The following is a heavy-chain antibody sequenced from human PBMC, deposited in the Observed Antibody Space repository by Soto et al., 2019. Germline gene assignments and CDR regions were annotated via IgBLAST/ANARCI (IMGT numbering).Heavy chain of an antibody. CDR1: GYTFTSYG. J-gene: IGHJ4*02. V-gene: IGHV1-3*04. D-gene: IGHD3-9*01. CDR3: ARAMPTAGYIYFDQ. CDR2: INTGSSNT. Sequence: QVDLVQSGAEVKEPGASVRISCEASGYTFTSYGIHWVRQAPGQRLEWMGWINTGSSNTRYSPEFQARVTITRDTSASTAYIELNSLRCEGTAVYYCARAMPTAGYIYFDQLGQGTLVTVSS.